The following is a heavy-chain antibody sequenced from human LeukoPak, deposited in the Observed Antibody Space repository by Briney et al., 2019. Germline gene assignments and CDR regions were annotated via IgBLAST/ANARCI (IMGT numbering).Heavy chain of an antibody. V-gene: IGHV3-48*04. D-gene: IGHD6-13*01. CDR1: GFTFSSYS. J-gene: IGHJ4*02. Sequence: GGPLRLSCAASGFTFSSYSMNWVRQAPGKGREWVSYISSSSSTIYYADSVKGRFTISRDNAKNSLYLQMNSLRAEDTAVYYCARTEYYSSSWYRLDYWGQGTLVTVSS. CDR2: ISSSSSTI. CDR3: ARTEYYSSSWYRLDY.